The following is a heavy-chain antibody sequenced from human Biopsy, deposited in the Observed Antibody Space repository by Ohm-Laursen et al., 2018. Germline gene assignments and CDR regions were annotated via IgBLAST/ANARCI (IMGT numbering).Heavy chain of an antibody. D-gene: IGHD2-21*02. V-gene: IGHV1-18*04. Sequence: SVKVSCKASGDSFTSYAIGWVRQAPGQGLEWMGWITADNTNSAQKFQGRLTMTTDISTSTAYMDLKGLRSDDTAIYYCARAFGGAYYSYAFDLWGQGTLVTVSS. CDR1: GDSFTSYA. CDR3: ARAFGGAYYSYAFDL. CDR2: ITADNT. J-gene: IGHJ3*01.